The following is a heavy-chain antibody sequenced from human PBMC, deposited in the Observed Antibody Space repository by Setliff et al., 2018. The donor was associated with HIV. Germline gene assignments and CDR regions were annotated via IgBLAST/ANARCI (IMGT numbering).Heavy chain of an antibody. CDR2: IYMNGTT. D-gene: IGHD3-10*01. Sequence: SETLSLTCTVSGGSLSNFYWTWMRQPAGKRLEWIGRIYMNGTTSYNPSLKSRVTISVDKSKNQFSLRLSSVTAADTAVYYCARDRWFGENDAFDIWGQGTMVTVSS. J-gene: IGHJ3*02. V-gene: IGHV4-4*07. CDR1: GGSLSNFY. CDR3: ARDRWFGENDAFDI.